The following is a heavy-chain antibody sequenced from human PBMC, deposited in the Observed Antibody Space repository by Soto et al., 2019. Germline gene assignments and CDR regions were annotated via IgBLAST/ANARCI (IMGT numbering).Heavy chain of an antibody. CDR1: GFTFSSYG. D-gene: IGHD6-13*01. V-gene: IGHV3-30*18. Sequence: QVQLVESGGGVVQPGRSLRLSCAASGFTFSSYGMHWVRQAPGKGLEWVAVISYDGSNKYYADSVKGRFTISRDNSKNTLYRQMNSLRAEDTAVYYCAKGPGIAAAVTDYWGQGTLVTVSS. J-gene: IGHJ4*02. CDR2: ISYDGSNK. CDR3: AKGPGIAAAVTDY.